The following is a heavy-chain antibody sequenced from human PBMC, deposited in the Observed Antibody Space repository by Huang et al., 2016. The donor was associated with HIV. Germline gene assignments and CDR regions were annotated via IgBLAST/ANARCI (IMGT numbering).Heavy chain of an antibody. J-gene: IGHJ4*02. V-gene: IGHV1-46*03. Sequence: QVQLVQSGAEVRKPGASVVISCKASGYTFTTYRIHWVRQAPGQGLEWMGIISPSENSTTYAQDFQGRLTMTIDTSTSTVYMELSGLRSEDTALYYCARDEYCSGETGYSGVDDCWGQGTLVTVSS. CDR2: ISPSENST. D-gene: IGHD2-15*01. CDR3: ARDEYCSGETGYSGVDDC. CDR1: GYTFTTYR.